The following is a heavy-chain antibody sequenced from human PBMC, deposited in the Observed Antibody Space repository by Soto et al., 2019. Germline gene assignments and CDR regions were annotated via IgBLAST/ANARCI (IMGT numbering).Heavy chain of an antibody. V-gene: IGHV1-46*01. J-gene: IGHJ4*02. CDR2: IKPSGGST. D-gene: IGHD6-6*01. CDR3: AREWSEGIAARPIDY. Sequence: QVQLVQSGAEVKKPGASVKVSCKASGYTFTSYYMHWVRQAPGQGLEWMGIIKPSGGSTSYAQKFQRRVTMTRDTSTSTVDMELSSLRSEVTAVYYCAREWSEGIAARPIDYWGQGPLVTVSS. CDR1: GYTFTSYY.